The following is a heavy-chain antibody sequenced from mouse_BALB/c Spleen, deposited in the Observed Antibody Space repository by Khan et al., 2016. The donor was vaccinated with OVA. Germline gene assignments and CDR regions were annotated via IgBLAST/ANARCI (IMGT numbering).Heavy chain of an antibody. CDR2: IDPFNGGT. CDR1: GYSFTSYY. J-gene: IGHJ3*01. CDR3: ARHGYVAWFAY. Sequence: EVQLQQSGPELMKPGASVKISCKASGYSFTSYYIHWVKQSHGKSLEWIGYIDPFNGGTSYNPKFKGKATLTVDKSSSTAYMHFSSLTSDDSAVYYCARHGYVAWFAYWGQGTLVTVSA. D-gene: IGHD2-2*01. V-gene: IGHV1S135*01.